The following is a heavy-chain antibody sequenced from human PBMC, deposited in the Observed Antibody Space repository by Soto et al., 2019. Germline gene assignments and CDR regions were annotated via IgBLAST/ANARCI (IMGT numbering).Heavy chain of an antibody. CDR1: GLTFSGHA. V-gene: IGHV3-23*01. CDR3: VPGSSGEGGEES. CDR2: ISESGDAT. J-gene: IGHJ5*02. D-gene: IGHD3-10*01. Sequence: GWSLRLSCAVSGLTFSGHAMTLVRQAPGKGLQWISSISESGDATFYSDYVKGRFTISRDNSKNMLYLQINSLRLEDTAVYYCVPGSSGEGGEESWGQGTLVTVSS.